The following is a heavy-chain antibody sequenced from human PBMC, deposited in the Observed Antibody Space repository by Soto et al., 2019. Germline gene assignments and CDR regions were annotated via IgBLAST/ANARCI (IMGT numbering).Heavy chain of an antibody. CDR1: GGTFSRYS. Sequence: ASVKVSCKASGGTFSRYSISWVRQAPGQGLEWMGGIIPIFGTANYAQKFQGRVTITADKSTSTAYMELSSLRSEDTAVYYCARVGHYDSSGYPYHDAFDIWGQGTMVTVSS. V-gene: IGHV1-69*06. CDR2: IIPIFGTA. D-gene: IGHD3-22*01. J-gene: IGHJ3*02. CDR3: ARVGHYDSSGYPYHDAFDI.